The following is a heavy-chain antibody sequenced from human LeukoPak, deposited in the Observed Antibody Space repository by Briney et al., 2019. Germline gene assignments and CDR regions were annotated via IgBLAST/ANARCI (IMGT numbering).Heavy chain of an antibody. V-gene: IGHV1-69*04. Sequence: GASVKVSCKASGYTFTSYTISWVRQAPGQGLEWMGRIIPILGIANYAQKFQGRVTITADKSTSTAYMELSSLRSEDTAVYYCAREECSSTSCYPFDPWGQGTLVTVSS. D-gene: IGHD2-2*01. CDR2: IIPILGIA. CDR3: AREECSSTSCYPFDP. CDR1: GYTFTSYT. J-gene: IGHJ5*02.